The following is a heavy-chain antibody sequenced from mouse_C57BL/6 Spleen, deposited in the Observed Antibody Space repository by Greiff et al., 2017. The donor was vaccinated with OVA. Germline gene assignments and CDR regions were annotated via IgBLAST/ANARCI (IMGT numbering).Heavy chain of an antibody. J-gene: IGHJ2*01. CDR2: IDPSDSYT. CDR1: GYTFTSYW. V-gene: IGHV1-69*01. D-gene: IGHD2-5*01. CDR3: ARPYYSNYNFLDY. Sequence: VQLQQPGAELVMPGASVKLSCKASGYTFTSYWMHWVKQRPGQGLEWIGEIDPSDSYTNYNQKFKGKSTLTVDKSSSTAYMQLSSLTSEDSAVYYCARPYYSNYNFLDYWGQGTTLTVSS.